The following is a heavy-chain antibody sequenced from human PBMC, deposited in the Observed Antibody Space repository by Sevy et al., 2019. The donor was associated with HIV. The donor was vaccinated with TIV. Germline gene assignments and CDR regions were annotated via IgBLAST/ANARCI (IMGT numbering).Heavy chain of an antibody. CDR2: IGTNGNSA. D-gene: IGHD3-10*01. J-gene: IGHJ5*02. CDR1: GFTFSSYA. Sequence: GGSLRLSCSASGFTFSSYALYWVRQAPGKKMEYVSVIGTNGNSAYYADSVKGRFTISRDNSKNTLYLQMRSLRPEDTAMYYCLKDQENNYYYGSGTYFDPWGQGTLVTVSS. V-gene: IGHV3-64D*06. CDR3: LKDQENNYYYGSGTYFDP.